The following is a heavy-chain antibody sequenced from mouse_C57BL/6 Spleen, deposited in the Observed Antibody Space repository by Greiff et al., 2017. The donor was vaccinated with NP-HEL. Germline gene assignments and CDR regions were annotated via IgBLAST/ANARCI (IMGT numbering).Heavy chain of an antibody. Sequence: EVHLVESGGGLVQPKGSLKLSCAASGFTFNTYAMHWVRQAPGKGLEWVARIRSKSSNYATYYADSVKDRFTISRDDSQSMLYLQMNNLKTEDTAMYYCVRDGAGTVYYAMDYWGQGTSVTVSS. CDR3: VRDGAGTVYYAMDY. V-gene: IGHV10-3*01. CDR1: GFTFNTYA. J-gene: IGHJ4*01. D-gene: IGHD4-1*01. CDR2: IRSKSSNYAT.